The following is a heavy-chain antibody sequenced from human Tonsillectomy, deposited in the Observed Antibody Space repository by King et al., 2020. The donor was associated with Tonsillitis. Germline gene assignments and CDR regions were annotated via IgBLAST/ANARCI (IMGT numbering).Heavy chain of an antibody. J-gene: IGHJ6*02. CDR1: GFTVSSNY. CDR3: ARSHWVSGWYHRHYYYGMDV. D-gene: IGHD6-19*01. Sequence: VQLVESGGGLVQPGGSLRLSCAASGFTVSSNYMSWVRQAPGKGLEWVSVIYSGGSTYYADSVKGRFTISRDNSKNTLYLLMNSLRAEDTAVYYCARSHWVSGWYHRHYYYGMDVWGQGTTVTVSS. CDR2: IYSGGST. V-gene: IGHV3-66*01.